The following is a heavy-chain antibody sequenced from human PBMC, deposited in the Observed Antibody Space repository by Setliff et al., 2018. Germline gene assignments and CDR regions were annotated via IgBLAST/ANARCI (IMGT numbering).Heavy chain of an antibody. CDR2: ISLYDGHT. V-gene: IGHV1-18*01. CDR3: ARDALYDSNDRNSYYGNWLDP. Sequence: ASVKVSCKAPGYNFKTYAISWVRQAPGQGLEWMGFISLYDGHTNYAQNFQGRLTVTTDTSTSTAYMELSSLRFDDTAVYYCARDALYDSNDRNSYYGNWLDPWGQGTLVTVSS. CDR1: GYNFKTYA. J-gene: IGHJ5*02. D-gene: IGHD3-22*01.